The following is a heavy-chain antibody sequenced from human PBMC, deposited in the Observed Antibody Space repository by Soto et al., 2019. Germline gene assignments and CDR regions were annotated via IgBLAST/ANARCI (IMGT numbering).Heavy chain of an antibody. CDR2: IYWDDDK. CDR1: GFSLTTYAMG. Sequence: QITLKESGPPPVKPTQTLTLTCTFSGFSLTTYAMGVGWIRQPPGKALEWLALIYWDDDKRYNPSLESRLTITKDTSKNQVVLSMTNMDPMDTATYFCAHKIYGDYVDYWGQGTLVTVSS. D-gene: IGHD4-17*01. V-gene: IGHV2-5*02. J-gene: IGHJ4*02. CDR3: AHKIYGDYVDY.